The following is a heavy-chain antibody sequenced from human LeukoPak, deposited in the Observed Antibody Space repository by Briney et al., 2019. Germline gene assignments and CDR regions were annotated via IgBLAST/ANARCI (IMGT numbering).Heavy chain of an antibody. CDR1: GYTFTSYY. D-gene: IGHD3-16*01. V-gene: IGHV1-46*01. J-gene: IGHJ6*02. Sequence: VASVNVSCKASGYTFTSYYMHWVRQAPGQGLEWMGIINPSGGSTSYAQKFQGRVTMTRDTSTSTVYMELSSLRSEDTAVYYCARDVSRLRSYVGATYGMDVWGQGTTVTVSS. CDR3: ARDVSRLRSYVGATYGMDV. CDR2: INPSGGST.